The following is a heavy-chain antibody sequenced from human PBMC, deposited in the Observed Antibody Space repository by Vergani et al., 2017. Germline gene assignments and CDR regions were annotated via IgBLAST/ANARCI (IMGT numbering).Heavy chain of an antibody. CDR1: GYTFTSYY. Sequence: QVQLVQSGAEVKKPGASVKVSCKASGYTFTSYYMHWVRQAPGQGLEWMGIINPSGGSTSYAQKFQGRVTMTRDTSTSTVYMELSSLRSEDTAVYYCARVGYYDSSGYSYHYYYGMDVWGQGTTVTVSS. D-gene: IGHD3-22*01. CDR2: INPSGGST. CDR3: ARVGYYDSSGYSYHYYYGMDV. V-gene: IGHV1-46*01. J-gene: IGHJ6*02.